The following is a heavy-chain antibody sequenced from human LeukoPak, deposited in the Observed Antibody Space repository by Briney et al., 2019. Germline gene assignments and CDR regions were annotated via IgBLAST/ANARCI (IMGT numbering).Heavy chain of an antibody. J-gene: IGHJ4*02. CDR1: GFTFGRYG. CDR2: IVYDGSKK. CDR3: AKAGTLNYYDSSGYVFLDY. Sequence: PGRSLRLSCAASGFTFGRYGMHWVRQAPGKGLEWVAVIVYDGSKKFYADSMKDRFTISRDNSKNTLYVQMNSLRAEDTAVYYCAKAGTLNYYDSSGYVFLDYWGQGTLVTVSS. V-gene: IGHV3-33*06. D-gene: IGHD3-22*01.